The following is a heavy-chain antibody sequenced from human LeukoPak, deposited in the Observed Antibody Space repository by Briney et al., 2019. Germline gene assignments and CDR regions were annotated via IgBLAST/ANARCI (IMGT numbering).Heavy chain of an antibody. CDR1: CYTFNNYS. J-gene: IGHJ4*02. V-gene: IGHV1-18*01. Sequence: ASVKVSFKASCYTFNNYSISWVRQAPGQRLEWMGWISAYNGNTNYAQKLQGRVTMTTGTSTSTAYTELRSLRSDDTAIYYCARDPRVQYYYGSGSYHFDYWGQGTLVTVSS. D-gene: IGHD3-10*01. CDR2: ISAYNGNT. CDR3: ARDPRVQYYYGSGSYHFDY.